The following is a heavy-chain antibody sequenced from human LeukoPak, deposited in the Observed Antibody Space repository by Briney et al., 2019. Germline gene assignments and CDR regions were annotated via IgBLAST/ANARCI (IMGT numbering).Heavy chain of an antibody. V-gene: IGHV3-64D*09. CDR2: ISANGGST. J-gene: IGHJ4*02. CDR1: GFTFSTYA. CDR3: VKNGESVAGINHYYFDC. Sequence: GGSLRLSCAASGFTFSTYAMHWVRQAPGKGLEYVSAISANGGSTHYADSVKGRFTISRDNSKNTLYLQMSSLRAEDTAVYYCVKNGESVAGINHYYFDCWGQGTLVTVSS. D-gene: IGHD6-19*01.